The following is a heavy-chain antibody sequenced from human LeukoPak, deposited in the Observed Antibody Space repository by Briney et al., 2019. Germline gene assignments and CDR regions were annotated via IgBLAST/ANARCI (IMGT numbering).Heavy chain of an antibody. CDR3: AKANLGRIDY. CDR1: GFTFSDHA. CDR2: INGNGGGS. Sequence: GGSLRLSCAASGFTFSDHAMSWVRQAPAKGLEWVSSINGNGGGSYYIDSVKGRFTVSRDNSKNTLYLQMNSLRAEDTAVYYCAKANLGRIDYWGQGTLVTVSS. V-gene: IGHV3-23*01. D-gene: IGHD1-26*01. J-gene: IGHJ4*02.